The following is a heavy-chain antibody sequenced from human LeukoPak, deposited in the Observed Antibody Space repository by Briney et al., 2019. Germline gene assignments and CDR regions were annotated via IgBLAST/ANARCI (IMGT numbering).Heavy chain of an antibody. CDR1: GIIFDSHA. CDR2: ITYDRRYE. D-gene: IGHD3-9*01. V-gene: IGHV3-30-3*01. Sequence: PGGSLRLSCAASGIIFDSHAMHWVRQPPGKGLEWVAAITYDRRYENYAESVRGRFTISRDNSRITLYLQMNRLRDEDTAVYYCAREVTVTGPDRKFDYWGQGSQVTVTS. CDR3: AREVTVTGPDRKFDY. J-gene: IGHJ4*02.